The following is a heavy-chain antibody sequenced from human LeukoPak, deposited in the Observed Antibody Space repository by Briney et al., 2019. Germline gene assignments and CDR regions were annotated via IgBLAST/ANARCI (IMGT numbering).Heavy chain of an antibody. CDR1: GFTFSNAW. CDR3: TTDAELGVYYYYYYGMDV. V-gene: IGHV3-15*01. Sequence: GGSLRLSCAAPGFTFSNAWMSWVRQAPGKGLEWVGRIKSKTDGGTTDYAAPMKGRFTISRDDSKNTLYLQMNSLKTEDTAVYYCTTDAELGVYYYYYYGMDVWGQGTTVTVSS. D-gene: IGHD2-8*01. J-gene: IGHJ6*02. CDR2: IKSKTDGGTT.